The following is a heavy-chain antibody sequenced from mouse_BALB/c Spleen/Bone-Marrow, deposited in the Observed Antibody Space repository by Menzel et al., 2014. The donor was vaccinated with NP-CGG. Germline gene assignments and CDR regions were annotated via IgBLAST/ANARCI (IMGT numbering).Heavy chain of an antibody. V-gene: IGHV4-1*02. CDR3: ARPGDYDAMDY. J-gene: IGHJ4*01. CDR2: INPDSSTT. CDR1: RFDFSRYW. Sequence: EVMLVESGGGLVQPGGSLKLSCAASRFDFSRYWMSWVRQAPGKGLEWIGEINPDSSTTNYTPSLKDKFIISRDNAKNTLYLQMSKVRSEDTALYYCARPGDYDAMDYWGQGTSVTVSS.